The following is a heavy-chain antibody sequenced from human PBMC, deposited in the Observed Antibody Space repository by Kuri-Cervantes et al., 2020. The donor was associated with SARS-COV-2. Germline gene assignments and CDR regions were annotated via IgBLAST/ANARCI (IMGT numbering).Heavy chain of an antibody. CDR2: IYYSGST. V-gene: IGHV4-31*03. Sequence: SETLSLTCTVSGGSVSSGGYYWSWIRQHPGKGLEWIGYIYYSGSTYYNPSLKGRVTISVDTSKNQFSLKLSSVTAADTAVYYCARARYCSSTSCYSPPYYYYGMDVWGQGTTVTVSS. D-gene: IGHD2-2*01. CDR3: ARARYCSSTSCYSPPYYYYGMDV. J-gene: IGHJ6*02. CDR1: GGSVSSGGYY.